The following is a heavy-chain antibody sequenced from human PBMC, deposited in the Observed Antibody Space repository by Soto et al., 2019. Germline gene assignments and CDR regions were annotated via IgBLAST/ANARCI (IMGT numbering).Heavy chain of an antibody. J-gene: IGHJ4*02. CDR2: ISSSSSYI. V-gene: IGHV3-21*01. CDR1: GFTFSSYS. Sequence: EVQLVESGGGLVKPGGSLRLSCAASGFTFSSYSMNWVRQAPGKGLEWVSSISSSSSYIYYADSVKGRFTISRDNAKKPLYLQMNSRRAEDTAVYYCARDQPGYSYGYGLGYWGQGTLVTVSS. D-gene: IGHD5-18*01. CDR3: ARDQPGYSYGYGLGY.